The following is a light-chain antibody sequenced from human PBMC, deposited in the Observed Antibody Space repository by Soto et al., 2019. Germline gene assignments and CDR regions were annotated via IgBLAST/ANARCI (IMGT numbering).Light chain of an antibody. V-gene: IGLV1-40*01. Sequence: QSALTQPPSVSEAPGQRVTISCTGSSSNIGAGYEAHWYQQVPGTAPKLLIYENNNRPSGVPDRFSGSKSGTSASLAITGLQAEDEAEYYCQSYDRSLSGYVFGTGTKLTVL. J-gene: IGLJ1*01. CDR2: ENN. CDR1: SSNIGAGYE. CDR3: QSYDRSLSGYV.